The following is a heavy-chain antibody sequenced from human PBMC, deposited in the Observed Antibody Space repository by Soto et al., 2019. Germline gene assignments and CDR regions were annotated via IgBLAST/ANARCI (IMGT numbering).Heavy chain of an antibody. V-gene: IGHV1-69*06. D-gene: IGHD3-10*01. CDR3: ARAVHQFALGMDV. CDR2: IIPIFGTA. CDR1: GGTLSSYA. Sequence: SVKVSCKASGGTLSSYAISWVRQAPGQGLEWMGGIIPIFGTANYAQKFQGRVTITADKSTSTAYMELSSLRSEDTAVYYCARAVHQFALGMDVWGQGTTVTVSS. J-gene: IGHJ6*02.